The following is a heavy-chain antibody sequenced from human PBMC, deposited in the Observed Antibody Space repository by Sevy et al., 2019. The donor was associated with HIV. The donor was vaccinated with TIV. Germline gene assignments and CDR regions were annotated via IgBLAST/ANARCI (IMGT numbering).Heavy chain of an antibody. CDR1: GGSISSGDYS. CDR2: IYHSGST. D-gene: IGHD3-22*01. Sequence: SETLSLTCAVSGGSISSGDYSWSWIRQPPGKGLEWIGYIYHSGSTYYNPSLKSRVTISVDRSKNQFSLKLSSVTAADTAVYYCARDSSGYFDYWGQGTLVTVSS. J-gene: IGHJ4*02. V-gene: IGHV4-30-2*01. CDR3: ARDSSGYFDY.